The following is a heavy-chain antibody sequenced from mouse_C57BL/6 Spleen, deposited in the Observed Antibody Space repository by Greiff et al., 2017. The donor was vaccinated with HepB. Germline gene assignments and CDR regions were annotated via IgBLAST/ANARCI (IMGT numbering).Heavy chain of an antibody. D-gene: IGHD1-1*01. CDR1: GYSITSGYY. V-gene: IGHV3-6*01. CDR3: ARGEAGSSP. Sequence: EVQLQQSGPGLVKPSQSLSLTCSVTGYSITSGYYWNWIRQFPGNKLEWMGYISYDGSNNYNPSLKNRISITRDTSKNQFFLKLNSVTTEDTATYYCARGEAGSSPWGQGTLVTVSA. J-gene: IGHJ3*01. CDR2: ISYDGSN.